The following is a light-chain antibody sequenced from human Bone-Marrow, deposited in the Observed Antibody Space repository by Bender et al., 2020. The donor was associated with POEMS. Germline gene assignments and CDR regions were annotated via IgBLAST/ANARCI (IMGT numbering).Light chain of an antibody. Sequence: QSVLTQPPSVSGTPGQRVTISCSGSGSNIGGYPVNWYQQLPGTAPRLLIYTNNERPSGISNRFSGSKSGNTASLTVSGLQAEDEADYYCCSYAGGTTDVLFGGGTKLTVL. CDR3: CSYAGGTTDVL. CDR2: TNN. J-gene: IGLJ3*02. V-gene: IGLV1-44*01. CDR1: GSNIGGYP.